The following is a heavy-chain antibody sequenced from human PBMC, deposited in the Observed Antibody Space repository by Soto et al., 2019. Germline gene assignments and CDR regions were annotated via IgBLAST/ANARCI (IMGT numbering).Heavy chain of an antibody. CDR3: ARAPRGRFLEWFSAFDI. Sequence: PGGSLRLSCAASGFTFSSYAMSWVRQAPGKGLEWVSAISGSGGSTYYADSVKGRFTISRDNSKNTLYLQMNSLRAEDTAVYYCARAPRGRFLEWFSAFDIWGQGTMVTVSS. D-gene: IGHD3-3*01. J-gene: IGHJ3*02. CDR1: GFTFSSYA. CDR2: ISGSGGST. V-gene: IGHV3-23*01.